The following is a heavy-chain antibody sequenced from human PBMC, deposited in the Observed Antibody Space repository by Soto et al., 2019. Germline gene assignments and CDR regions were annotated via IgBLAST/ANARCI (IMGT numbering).Heavy chain of an antibody. V-gene: IGHV4-59*01. CDR3: ARDVGSSGYYDY. CDR1: GGSISSYY. Sequence: PSETLSLTCTVSGGSISSYYWSWIRQPPGKGLEWIGYISYSGSTNYNPSLKSRVTISLDTSKNQFSLKLSSVTAADTAVYYCARDVGSSGYYDYWGPGTLVTVSS. CDR2: ISYSGST. J-gene: IGHJ4*02. D-gene: IGHD3-22*01.